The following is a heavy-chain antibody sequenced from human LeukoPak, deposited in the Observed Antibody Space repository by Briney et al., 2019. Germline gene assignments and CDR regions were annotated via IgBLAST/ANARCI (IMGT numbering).Heavy chain of an antibody. CDR3: ARGGRGFDPKDYFDY. J-gene: IGHJ4*02. V-gene: IGHV3-21*01. CDR1: GFTFSAYG. Sequence: GGSLRLSCAASGFTFSAYGMNWVRQAPGKGLEWVSSISSTGGYIYYSDSVKGRFTISRDNAKNSLYLQMNSLRAEDTAVYFCARGGRGFDPKDYFDYWVQGTLVTVSS. D-gene: IGHD3-10*01. CDR2: ISSTGGYI.